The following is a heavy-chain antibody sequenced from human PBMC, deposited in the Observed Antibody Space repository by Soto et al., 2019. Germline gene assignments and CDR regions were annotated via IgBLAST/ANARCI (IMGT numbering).Heavy chain of an antibody. CDR2: IYYSGST. Sequence: SETLSLTCTVSGGSISSYYWSWIRQPPGKGLEWIGYIYYSGSTNYNPSLKSRVTISVDTSKNQFSLKLSSVTAADTAVYYCARHVFDYGGGFDYWGQGTLVTVSS. V-gene: IGHV4-59*08. J-gene: IGHJ4*02. D-gene: IGHD4-17*01. CDR3: ARHVFDYGGGFDY. CDR1: GGSISSYY.